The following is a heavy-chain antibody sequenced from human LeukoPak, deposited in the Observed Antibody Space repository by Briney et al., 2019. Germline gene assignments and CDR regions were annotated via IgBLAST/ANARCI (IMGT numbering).Heavy chain of an antibody. CDR1: GGTFSSYA. J-gene: IGHJ5*02. V-gene: IGHV1-69*06. CDR3: EREVTVAGTHFNWFDP. Sequence: GASVKVSCKASGGTFSSYAISWVRQAPGQGLEWMGGIIPIFGTANYAQKFQGRVTITADKSTSTAYMELSSLRSEDTAVYYCEREVTVAGTHFNWFDPWGQGTLVTVSS. CDR2: IIPIFGTA. D-gene: IGHD6-19*01.